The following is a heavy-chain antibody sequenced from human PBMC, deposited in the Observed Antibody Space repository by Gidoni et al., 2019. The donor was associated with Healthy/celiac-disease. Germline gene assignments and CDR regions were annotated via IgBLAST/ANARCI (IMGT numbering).Heavy chain of an antibody. D-gene: IGHD6-19*01. J-gene: IGHJ6*02. V-gene: IGHV1-18*01. Sequence: QVQLEQSGGEVKRPGASVKVSCKASGYTFTSYGINWVRQAPGQGLEWMGWISAYNGDTKSAQKHLGRVTMTTDTSTSTAYMELRSLRSDDTAVYYCARDWQWLGMDVWGQGTTVTVSS. CDR1: GYTFTSYG. CDR3: ARDWQWLGMDV. CDR2: ISAYNGDT.